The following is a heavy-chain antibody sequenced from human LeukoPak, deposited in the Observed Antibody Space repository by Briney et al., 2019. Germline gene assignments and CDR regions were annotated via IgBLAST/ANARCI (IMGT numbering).Heavy chain of an antibody. Sequence: SETLSLTCTVSGGSSSSSSYYWGWIRQPPGKGLEWIGSIYYSGSTYYNPSLKSRVTISVDTSKNQFSLKLSSVTAADTAVYYCARGMVRGIDDYWGQGTLVTVSS. CDR1: GGSSSSSSYY. V-gene: IGHV4-39*07. D-gene: IGHD3-10*01. CDR2: IYYSGST. CDR3: ARGMVRGIDDY. J-gene: IGHJ4*02.